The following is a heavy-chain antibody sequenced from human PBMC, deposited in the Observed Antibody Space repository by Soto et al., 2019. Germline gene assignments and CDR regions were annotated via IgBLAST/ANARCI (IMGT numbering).Heavy chain of an antibody. CDR1: RYTFTSYY. V-gene: IGHV1-46*01. CDR2: IKPRGGST. Sequence: QVQLKQPGAEVKKPGASVKVSCEAFRYTFTSYYFHWVRQAPGQGLEWMGRIKPRGGSTTYAEKCQGRVTMTRDTSTGTVYMEVSSLTSDDTAVYYCAREEDMSYGLDVWGQGTTVTVSS. D-gene: IGHD2-15*01. J-gene: IGHJ6*02. CDR3: AREEDMSYGLDV.